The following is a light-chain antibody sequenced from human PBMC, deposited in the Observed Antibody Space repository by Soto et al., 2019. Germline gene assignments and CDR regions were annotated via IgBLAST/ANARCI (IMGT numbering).Light chain of an antibody. CDR3: QQYINRWT. J-gene: IGKJ1*01. CDR1: QSISTW. Sequence: DIQMTQSPSTLSASVGDRVTITSRASQSISTWLAWYQQKPVKAPKLLIYKASSLESGVPSRFSGSGSGTEFTLTISSLQPDDFATYYCQQYINRWTFGQGTKV. V-gene: IGKV1-5*03. CDR2: KAS.